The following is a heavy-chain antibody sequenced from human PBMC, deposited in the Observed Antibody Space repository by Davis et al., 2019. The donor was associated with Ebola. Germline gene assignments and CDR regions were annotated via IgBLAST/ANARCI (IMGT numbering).Heavy chain of an antibody. CDR3: ARGVFGAFFDA. CDR2: VEHHGRT. CDR1: GTSISPYY. Sequence: PSETLSLPCRVSGTSISPYYWSWIRQTPGKGLDWIGYVEHHGRTEYIPSFNSRVTISVDTSKSQFSLKLTSVTTADTAVYYCARGVFGAFFDAWGQGALVTVSS. V-gene: IGHV4-59*01. J-gene: IGHJ4*02. D-gene: IGHD3-10*01.